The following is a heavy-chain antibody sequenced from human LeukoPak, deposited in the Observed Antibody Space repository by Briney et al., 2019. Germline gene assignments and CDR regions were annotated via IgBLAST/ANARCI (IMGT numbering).Heavy chain of an antibody. V-gene: IGHV3-30*04. D-gene: IGHD6-6*01. J-gene: IGHJ4*02. CDR3: ARDAFSSSSSSFPLDY. Sequence: GGSLRLSCAASGFTFSSYAMRWVRQAPGKGLEWVAVISNDGSNKEYTDPVKGRFTISRDNSKNTLYLQMNSLRAEDTAVYYCARDAFSSSSSSFPLDYWGQGTLVTVSS. CDR2: ISNDGSNK. CDR1: GFTFSSYA.